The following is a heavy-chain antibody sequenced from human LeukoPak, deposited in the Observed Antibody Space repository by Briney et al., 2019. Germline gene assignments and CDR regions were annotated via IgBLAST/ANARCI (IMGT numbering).Heavy chain of an antibody. CDR1: GFTFDDYA. V-gene: IGHV3-43D*04. CDR2: ISWDGGST. Sequence: GGSPRLSCAASGFTFDDYAMHWVRQAPGKGLEWVSLISWDGGSTYYADSVKGRFTISRDNSKNSLYLQMNSLRAEDTALYYCAKGPCGSTSCPYYFDYWGQGTLVTVSS. D-gene: IGHD2-2*01. CDR3: AKGPCGSTSCPYYFDY. J-gene: IGHJ4*02.